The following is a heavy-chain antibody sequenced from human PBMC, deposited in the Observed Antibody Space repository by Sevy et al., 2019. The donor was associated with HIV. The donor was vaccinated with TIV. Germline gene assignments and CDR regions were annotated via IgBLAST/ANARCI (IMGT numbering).Heavy chain of an antibody. CDR3: ARGLFDY. CDR1: GDSVSGGNYY. V-gene: IGHV4-61*01. J-gene: IGHJ4*02. Sequence: SETLSLTCTVSGDSVSGGNYYWSWIRQPPGKGLEWIGYIYYSGSTNYNPSLESRVTISIDTSKNQFSLRLTSVTAADTAVYYCARGLFDYWGQGTLVTVSS. CDR2: IYYSGST.